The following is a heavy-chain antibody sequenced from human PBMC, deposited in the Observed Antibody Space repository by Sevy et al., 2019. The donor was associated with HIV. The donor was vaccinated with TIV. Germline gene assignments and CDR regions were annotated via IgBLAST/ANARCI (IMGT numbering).Heavy chain of an antibody. V-gene: IGHV4-59*12. CDR2: VSHSGNT. CDR1: GDSINTYY. CDR3: ARLRWDLVVVPGATPGCYFDS. J-gene: IGHJ4*02. Sequence: SETLSLTCTVSGDSINTYYWSWIRQPPGKGLEWIGYVSHSGNTNYNPSLKSRVSMSVDTSTNQFSLNVKSVTAADTAVYYGARLRWDLVVVPGATPGCYFDSWGQGTLVTVSS. D-gene: IGHD2-2*02.